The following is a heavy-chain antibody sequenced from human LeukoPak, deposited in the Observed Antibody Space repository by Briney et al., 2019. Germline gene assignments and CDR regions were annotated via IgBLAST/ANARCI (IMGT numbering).Heavy chain of an antibody. CDR2: IKRKSDGGTP. CDR3: ATDLGGYYSGSGSYWGSLDY. J-gene: IGHJ4*02. V-gene: IGHV3-15*01. CDR1: GFTFSNAW. D-gene: IGHD3-10*01. Sequence: AGGSLRLSCAASGFTFSNAWMSWVRQAPGKGLEWVGRIKRKSDGGTPDNAAPVKGRFTISRDDSKNTLYLQMNSLKIEDTAMYYCATDLGGYYSGSGSYWGSLDYWGQGTVVTVSS.